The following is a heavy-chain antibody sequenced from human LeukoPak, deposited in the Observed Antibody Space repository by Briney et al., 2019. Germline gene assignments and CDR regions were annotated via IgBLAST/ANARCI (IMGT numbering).Heavy chain of an antibody. CDR1: GGSISSDY. CDR3: ARDIPIVAGDASDI. V-gene: IGHV4-59*01. CDR2: IYYSGST. Sequence: KPSETLSLTCTVSGGSISSDYWSWIRQPPGKGLEWIGYIYYSGSTNYNLSLKSRVTISVDTSKNQFSLKLSSVTAADTAVYYCARDIPIVAGDASDIWGQGTMVTVSS. D-gene: IGHD6-13*01. J-gene: IGHJ3*02.